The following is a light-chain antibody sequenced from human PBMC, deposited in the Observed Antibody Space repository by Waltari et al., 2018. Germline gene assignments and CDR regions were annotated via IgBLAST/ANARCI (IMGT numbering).Light chain of an antibody. V-gene: IGKV3-20*01. Sequence: DIVLTQSPVILSFSQGDRATLSCRASQSVSSRYLVWYQQKPGQAPRLLIYGASSRATGIPDRFSGSGSGTDFTLTISRLEPEDFAVYYCQQYGSSPTWTFGQGTKVEIK. CDR1: QSVSSRY. J-gene: IGKJ1*01. CDR2: GAS. CDR3: QQYGSSPTWT.